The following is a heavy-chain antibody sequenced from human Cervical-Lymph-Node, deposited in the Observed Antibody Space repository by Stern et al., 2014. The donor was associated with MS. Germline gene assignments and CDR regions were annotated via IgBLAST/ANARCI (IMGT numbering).Heavy chain of an antibody. Sequence: QVQLVQSGAEVKKPGSSVKVSCKTSGDTFRNYAISWVRQAPGQGLEWMGGIIPIFGTPNYAQEFQGRVTLTADTSTTTAYMELSSLRYGDTAVYFCARPWGIVATTGTHYYYYGMDVWGQGTTVTVAS. CDR3: ARPWGIVATTGTHYYYYGMDV. D-gene: IGHD5-12*01. J-gene: IGHJ6*02. CDR2: IIPIFGTP. CDR1: GDTFRNYA. V-gene: IGHV1-69*06.